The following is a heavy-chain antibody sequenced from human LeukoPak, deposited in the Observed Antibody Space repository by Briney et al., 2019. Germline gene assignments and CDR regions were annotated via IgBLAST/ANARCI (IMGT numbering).Heavy chain of an antibody. J-gene: IGHJ6*03. D-gene: IGHD6-25*01. Sequence: GGSLRLSCAASGFTFSSYEMNWVRRAPGKGLEWVSYISSSGSTIYYADSVKGRFTISRDNAKNSLYLQMNSLRAEDTAVYYCARQGLEYYMDVWGKGTTVTISS. CDR3: ARQGLEYYMDV. V-gene: IGHV3-48*03. CDR2: ISSSGSTI. CDR1: GFTFSSYE.